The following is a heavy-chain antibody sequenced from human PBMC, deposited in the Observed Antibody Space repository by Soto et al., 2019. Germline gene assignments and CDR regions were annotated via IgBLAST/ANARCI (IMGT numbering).Heavy chain of an antibody. J-gene: IGHJ4*02. V-gene: IGHV3-48*02. Sequence: GGSLRLSCAASGFSFSGYSMNWVRQFPGKGLEWLSYISGDSGAIYYADSVKGRFTISRDNAKNSLYLQVHSLRDEDTAVYYCARDLGGYTYGGLFEYWGQGTQVTVSS. CDR2: ISGDSGAI. D-gene: IGHD5-18*01. CDR1: GFSFSGYS. CDR3: ARDLGGYTYGGLFEY.